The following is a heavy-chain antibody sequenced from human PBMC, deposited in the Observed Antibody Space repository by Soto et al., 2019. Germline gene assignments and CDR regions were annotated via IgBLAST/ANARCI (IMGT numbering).Heavy chain of an antibody. CDR2: IYPGDSDT. Sequence: GESLKISCKGSGYSFTSYWIGWVRQMPGKGLEWMGIIYPGDSDTRYSPSFQSQVTISADKSISTAYLQWSSLKASDTTMYYCARPRPYSSSWYDVVSLGYFDYWGQGTLVTVSS. V-gene: IGHV5-51*01. J-gene: IGHJ4*02. D-gene: IGHD6-13*01. CDR3: ARPRPYSSSWYDVVSLGYFDY. CDR1: GYSFTSYW.